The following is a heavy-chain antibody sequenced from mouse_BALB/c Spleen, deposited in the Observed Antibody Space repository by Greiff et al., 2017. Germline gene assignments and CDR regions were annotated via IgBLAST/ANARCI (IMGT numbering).Heavy chain of an antibody. J-gene: IGHJ2*01. CDR1: GFTFSSFG. CDR2: ISSGSSTI. Sequence: EVKLVESGGGLVQPGGSRKLSCAASGFTFSSFGMHWVRQAPEKGLEWVAYISSGSSTIYYADTVKGRFTISRDNPKNTLFLQMTSLRSEDTAMYYCARYLYDYDSYYFDYWGQGTTLTVSS. D-gene: IGHD2-4*01. CDR3: ARYLYDYDSYYFDY. V-gene: IGHV5-17*02.